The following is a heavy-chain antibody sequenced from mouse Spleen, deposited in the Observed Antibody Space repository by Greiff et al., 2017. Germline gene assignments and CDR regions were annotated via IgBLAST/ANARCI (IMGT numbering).Heavy chain of an antibody. CDR1: GFTFSDYY. J-gene: IGHJ2*01. CDR3: ARDGTVDFYFDY. CDR2: INYDGSST. D-gene: IGHD4-1*01. V-gene: IGHV5-16*01. Sequence: EVHLVESEGGLVQPGSSLKLSCTASGFTFSDYYMAWVRQVPEKGLEWVANINYDGSSTYYLDSLKSRFIISRDNAKNILYLQMSSLKSEDTATYYCARDGTVDFYFDYWGQGTTLTVSS.